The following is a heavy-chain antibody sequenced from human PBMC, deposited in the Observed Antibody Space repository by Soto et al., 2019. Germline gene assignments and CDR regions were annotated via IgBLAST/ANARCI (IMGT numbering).Heavy chain of an antibody. CDR2: INAGNGNT. Sequence: QVQLVQSGAEVKKPGASVKVSCKASGYTFTSYAIHWVRQAPGQRLEWMGWINAGNGNTKYSQKFQDRVTITRDTAASTAYMELSSLRSEDTAVYYCARDLGGWPDYWGQGTLVTVSS. D-gene: IGHD6-19*01. V-gene: IGHV1-3*01. CDR1: GYTFTSYA. CDR3: ARDLGGWPDY. J-gene: IGHJ4*02.